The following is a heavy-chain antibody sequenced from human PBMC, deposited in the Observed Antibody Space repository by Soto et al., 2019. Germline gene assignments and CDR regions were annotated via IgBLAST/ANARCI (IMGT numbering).Heavy chain of an antibody. CDR1: GGSFSGYY. CDR3: ARGPGYCTNGVCP. CDR2: INHSGST. V-gene: IGHV4-34*01. D-gene: IGHD2-8*01. J-gene: IGHJ5*02. Sequence: QVQLQQWGAGLLKPSETLSLTCAVYGGSFSGYYWSWIRQPPGKGLEWIGEINHSGSTNYNPSLKSRVTISVDTSKNKYSLTLSSVTAADTAVYYCARGPGYCTNGVCPWGQGTLVTVSS.